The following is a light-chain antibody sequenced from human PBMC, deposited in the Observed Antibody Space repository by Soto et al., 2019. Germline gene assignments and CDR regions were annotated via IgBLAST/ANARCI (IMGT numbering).Light chain of an antibody. Sequence: QSVLTQPASVSGSPGQSITISCAGSSSDIGGYNYVSWYQQHPGKAPKLMIFDVSNRPSGVPNRFSGPKSGNTASLTISGLRAGDEADYYCSSFTSSFTHVFGTGTKVTVL. V-gene: IGLV2-14*03. CDR3: SSFTSSFTHV. CDR1: SSDIGGYNY. J-gene: IGLJ1*01. CDR2: DVS.